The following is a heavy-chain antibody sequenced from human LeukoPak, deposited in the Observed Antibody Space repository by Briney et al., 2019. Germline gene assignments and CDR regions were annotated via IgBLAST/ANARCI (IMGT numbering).Heavy chain of an antibody. CDR3: ARERSSGYSDAFDI. V-gene: IGHV4-31*03. Sequence: PSETLSLTCTVSGGSISSGGYYWSWIRQYPGKGLEWIVYIYYSGSTYYNPSLKSRVTISVDTSKNQFSLKLSSVTAADTAVYYCARERSSGYSDAFDIWGQGTMVTVSS. CDR1: GGSISSGGYY. D-gene: IGHD3-22*01. J-gene: IGHJ3*02. CDR2: IYYSGST.